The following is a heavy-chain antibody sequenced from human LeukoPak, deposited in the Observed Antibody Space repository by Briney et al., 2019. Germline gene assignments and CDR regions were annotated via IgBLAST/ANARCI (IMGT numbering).Heavy chain of an antibody. CDR1: GYTFTSYG. V-gene: IGHV1-69*06. J-gene: IGHJ4*02. Sequence: SVKVSCKASGYTFTSYGISWVRQAPGHGLEWMGGIIPIFGTANYAQKFQGRVTITADKSTSTAYMELSSLRSEDTAVYYCARGGWTYYDFWSGYYFDYWGQGTLVTVSS. CDR2: IIPIFGTA. CDR3: ARGGWTYYDFWSGYYFDY. D-gene: IGHD3-3*01.